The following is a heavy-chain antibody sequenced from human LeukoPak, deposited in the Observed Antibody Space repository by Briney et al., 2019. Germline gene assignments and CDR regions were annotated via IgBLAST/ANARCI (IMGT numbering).Heavy chain of an antibody. Sequence: GGSLRLSCAASGFTFSDYYMSWIRQAPGKGLEWVSYISSSGSTIYYADSVKGRFTISRDNAKNSLYLQMNSLRAEDTAVYYCAGAPYYYDSSGHSDYWGQGTLVTVSS. V-gene: IGHV3-11*01. CDR3: AGAPYYYDSSGHSDY. CDR2: ISSSGSTI. D-gene: IGHD3-22*01. J-gene: IGHJ4*02. CDR1: GFTFSDYY.